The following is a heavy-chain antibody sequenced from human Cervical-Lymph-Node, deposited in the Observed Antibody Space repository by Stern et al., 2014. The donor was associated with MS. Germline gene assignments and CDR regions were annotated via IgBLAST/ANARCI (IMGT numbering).Heavy chain of an antibody. CDR2: ISISGSAK. J-gene: IGHJ4*02. Sequence: VQLVESGGGLVKPGGSLRLSCAASGFTFSDYYMSWIRQAPGKGLEGVSYISISGSAKYYAGSGQGRFTISRDNAKNSLYLQMHSLRAEDTAVDYCARDLGDSSSWGFFDYWGQGTLVTVSS. CDR1: GFTFSDYY. V-gene: IGHV3-11*01. D-gene: IGHD6-6*01. CDR3: ARDLGDSSSWGFFDY.